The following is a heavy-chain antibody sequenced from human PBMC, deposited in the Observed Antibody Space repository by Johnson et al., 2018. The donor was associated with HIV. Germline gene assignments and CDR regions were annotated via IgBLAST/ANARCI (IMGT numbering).Heavy chain of an antibody. CDR3: AKDMDRYYDFDAFDI. V-gene: IGHV3-30*18. CDR2: ISYDGSNK. CDR1: GFTFSSYG. Sequence: QVQLVESGGGVVQPGRSLRLSCAASGFTFSSYGMHWVRQAPGKGLEWVAVISYDGSNKYYADSVKGRFTNSRDNSKNPLYLQMNSLRAEDTALYYCAKDMDRYYDFDAFDIWGQGTMVTVSS. D-gene: IGHD3-3*01. J-gene: IGHJ3*02.